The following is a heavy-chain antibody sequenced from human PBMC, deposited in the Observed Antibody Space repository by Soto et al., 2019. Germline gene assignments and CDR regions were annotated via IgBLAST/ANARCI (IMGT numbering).Heavy chain of an antibody. J-gene: IGHJ5*02. CDR2: IYYSGST. V-gene: IGHV4-31*03. CDR1: GGSISSGGYY. CDR3: ARGSHPLLGDFWSGYYEGDNWFDP. Sequence: SETLSLTCTVSGGSISSGGYYWSWIRQHPGKGLEWIGYIYYSGSTYYNPSLKSRVTISVDTSKNQFSLKLSSVTAADTAVYYCARGSHPLLGDFWSGYYEGDNWFDPWGQGTLVTVS. D-gene: IGHD3-3*01.